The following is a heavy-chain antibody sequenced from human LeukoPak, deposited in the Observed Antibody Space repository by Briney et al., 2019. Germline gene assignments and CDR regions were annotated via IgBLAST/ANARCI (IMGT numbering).Heavy chain of an antibody. CDR2: IYYSGTT. CDR3: ARHHAHYFYYMAV. CDR1: GDSISSSSYY. Sequence: SETLSLTCTVSGDSISSSSYYWGWIRQPPGKGLEWIGSIYYSGTTYYTPSHKSRVSISVDTSKNQFSLRLNSPTATDTAVYYCARHHAHYFYYMAVWGKGTTVIVSS. V-gene: IGHV4-39*01. J-gene: IGHJ6*03.